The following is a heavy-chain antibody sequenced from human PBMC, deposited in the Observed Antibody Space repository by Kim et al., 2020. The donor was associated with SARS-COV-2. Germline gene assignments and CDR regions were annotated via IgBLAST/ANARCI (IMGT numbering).Heavy chain of an antibody. CDR2: FDPEDGET. Sequence: ASVKVSCKVSGYTLTELSMHWVRQAPGKGLEWMGGFDPEDGETIYAQKFQGRVTMTEDTSTDTAYMELSSLRSEDTAVYYCATGIAAAGTRNNWFDPWGQRTLVTVSS. J-gene: IGHJ5*02. V-gene: IGHV1-24*01. D-gene: IGHD6-13*01. CDR3: ATGIAAAGTRNNWFDP. CDR1: GYTLTELS.